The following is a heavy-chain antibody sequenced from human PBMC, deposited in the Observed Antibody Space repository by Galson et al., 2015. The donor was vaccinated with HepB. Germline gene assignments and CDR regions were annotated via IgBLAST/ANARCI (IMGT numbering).Heavy chain of an antibody. CDR3: TTGGDTYYYYMDV. J-gene: IGHJ6*03. V-gene: IGHV3-15*01. Sequence: SLRLSCATSGFTFSNAWMTWVRQAPGKGLEWVGRIKSKTDGGTPDYAAPVKGRFAISRDDSKNTLYLQMNSLKTEDTGVYYCTTGGDTYYYYMDVWGKGTTVTVSS. CDR1: GFTFSNAW. D-gene: IGHD2-21*02. CDR2: IKSKTDGGTP.